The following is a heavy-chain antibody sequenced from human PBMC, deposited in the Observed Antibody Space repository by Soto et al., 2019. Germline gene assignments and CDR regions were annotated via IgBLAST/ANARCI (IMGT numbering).Heavy chain of an antibody. CDR3: ARVSATGWHVNGRDYFDH. CDR2: ISSRDLSI. D-gene: IGHD6-19*01. J-gene: IGHJ4*02. CDR1: GFIFSNYY. Sequence: QVRLVESGGDLVKPGGSLRISCTASGFIFSNYYMSWIRQAPGKGLEWVSSISSRDLSIYYADSVKGRFTIFRDNAKNSLFLHMSDLSAADTAVYYCARVSATGWHVNGRDYFDHWGLGTLVTVSS. V-gene: IGHV3-11*01.